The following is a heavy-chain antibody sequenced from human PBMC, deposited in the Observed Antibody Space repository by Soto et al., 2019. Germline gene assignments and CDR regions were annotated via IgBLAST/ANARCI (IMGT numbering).Heavy chain of an antibody. Sequence: VSCKASGYTFTSYAMNWVRQAPGQGLEWMGWINTNTGNPTYAQGFTGRFVFSLDTSVSTAYLQICSLKAEDTAVYYCARDRYAKRHYDFRSGPLGVVYGMDVWGQGTTVTVSS. CDR2: INTNTGNP. J-gene: IGHJ6*02. CDR3: ARDRYAKRHYDFRSGPLGVVYGMDV. V-gene: IGHV7-4-1*01. D-gene: IGHD3-3*01. CDR1: GYTFTSYA.